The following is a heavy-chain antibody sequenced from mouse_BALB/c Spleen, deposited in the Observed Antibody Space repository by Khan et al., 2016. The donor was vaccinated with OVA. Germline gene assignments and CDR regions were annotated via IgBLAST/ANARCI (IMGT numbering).Heavy chain of an antibody. CDR2: IYPGSDNT. V-gene: IGHV1-77*01. Sequence: QVQLKQSGAELARPGASVKLSCKASGYTFTDYYINWMRQRTGQGLEWIGEIYPGSDNTYYNEKFKGKAILTADKSSSTAYMQLSSLTSEDSAVYFCAREWAAWFPYWGQGTLVTVSA. CDR1: GYTFTDYY. J-gene: IGHJ3*01. CDR3: AREWAAWFPY.